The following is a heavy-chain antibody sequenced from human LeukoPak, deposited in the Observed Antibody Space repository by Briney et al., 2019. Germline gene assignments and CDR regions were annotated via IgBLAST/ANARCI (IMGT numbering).Heavy chain of an antibody. D-gene: IGHD3-9*01. CDR2: ISSNGGST. Sequence: GGSLRLSCAASGFTFKNYWMTWVRQAPGKGLEYVSAISSNGGSTYYANSVKGRFTISRDNSKNTLYLQMGSLRAEDMAVYYCARSARYKTLEDDAFDIWGQGTMVTVSS. J-gene: IGHJ3*02. CDR1: GFTFKNYW. V-gene: IGHV3-64*01. CDR3: ARSARYKTLEDDAFDI.